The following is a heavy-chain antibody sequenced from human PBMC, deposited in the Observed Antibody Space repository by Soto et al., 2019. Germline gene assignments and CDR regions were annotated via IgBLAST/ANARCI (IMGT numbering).Heavy chain of an antibody. CDR2: IYYSGST. Sequence: PSETLSLTCTFSGGSISSGDYYLSWIRQPPGKGLEWIGYIYYSGSTYYNPSLKSRVTISVDTSKNQFSLKLSSVTAADTAVYYCARGKMATITIDYWGQGTLVTVSS. D-gene: IGHD5-12*01. CDR1: GGSISSGDYY. CDR3: ARGKMATITIDY. J-gene: IGHJ4*02. V-gene: IGHV4-30-4*01.